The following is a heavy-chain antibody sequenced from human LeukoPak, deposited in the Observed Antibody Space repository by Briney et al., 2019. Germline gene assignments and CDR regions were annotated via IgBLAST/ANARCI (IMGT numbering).Heavy chain of an antibody. CDR3: ARGGDSSGYEGRFDP. CDR1: GGSISSAGYS. Sequence: SETLSLTCAVSGGSISSAGYSGSWVRQPPGKGLECIAYIYYTGGTYYNPSLKSRITISLDTSKNQFSLKLSSVTAADTDVYYCARGGDSSGYEGRFDPWGQGTLVTVSS. V-gene: IGHV4-30-4*07. CDR2: IYYTGGT. J-gene: IGHJ5*02. D-gene: IGHD3-22*01.